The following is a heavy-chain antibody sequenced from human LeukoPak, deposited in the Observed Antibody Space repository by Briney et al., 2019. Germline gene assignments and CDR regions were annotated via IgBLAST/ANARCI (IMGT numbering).Heavy chain of an antibody. Sequence: GGSLRLSCAPSGFTFDDYAMHWVRQPPGKGLEWVSGISWNSGSIGYADSVKGRFTISRDNAKNSLYLQMNSLRAEDMALYYCTKALTDSSSSYFDNWGQGTLVTVSS. CDR1: GFTFDDYA. D-gene: IGHD6-6*01. CDR3: TKALTDSSSSYFDN. CDR2: ISWNSGSI. V-gene: IGHV3-9*03. J-gene: IGHJ4*02.